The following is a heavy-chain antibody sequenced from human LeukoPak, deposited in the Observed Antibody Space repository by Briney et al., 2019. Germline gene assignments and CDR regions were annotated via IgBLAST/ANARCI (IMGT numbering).Heavy chain of an antibody. Sequence: GSSVKVSCKASGGTFSSYAISWVRQAPGEGLEWMGGIIPILLTANYAQKFQGRVTITADESTSPAYVELSSLRSEDTAVYYCAREGGGGDYDYWGREPWSPSPQ. CDR2: IIPILLTA. CDR3: AREGGGGDYDY. V-gene: IGHV1-69*01. D-gene: IGHD4-17*01. J-gene: IGHJ4*02. CDR1: GGTFSSYA.